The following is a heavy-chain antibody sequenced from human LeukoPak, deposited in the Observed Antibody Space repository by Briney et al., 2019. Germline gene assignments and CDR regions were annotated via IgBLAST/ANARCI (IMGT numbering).Heavy chain of an antibody. Sequence: GGSLRLSCAASGFTFSSYSMKWVRQAPGKGLEWVSSISSGSSYIYYADSVKGRFTISRDNAKNSLYLQMNSLRAGDTAVYYCARAENGYSSSWSYNYYYYMDVWGKGTTVTVSS. D-gene: IGHD6-13*01. J-gene: IGHJ6*03. CDR2: ISSGSSYI. CDR3: ARAENGYSSSWSYNYYYYMDV. CDR1: GFTFSSYS. V-gene: IGHV3-21*01.